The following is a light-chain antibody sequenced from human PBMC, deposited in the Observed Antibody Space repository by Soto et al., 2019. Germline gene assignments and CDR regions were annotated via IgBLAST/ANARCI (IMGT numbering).Light chain of an antibody. CDR3: QRYNSAPFT. Sequence: DIQMTQSPSSLSASVRDRVTITCRASQGISNDLAWYQQKPGKVPTLLIYNASTLQSGVPSRFSGSGSGTDFTLTFSSLQLEDVATYYCQRYNSAPFTFGPGTKVDIK. CDR1: QGISND. V-gene: IGKV1-27*01. J-gene: IGKJ3*01. CDR2: NAS.